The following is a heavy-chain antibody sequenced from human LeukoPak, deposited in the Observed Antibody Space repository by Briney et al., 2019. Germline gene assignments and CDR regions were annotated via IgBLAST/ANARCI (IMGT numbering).Heavy chain of an antibody. Sequence: SETLSLTCTVSGGSISSYYWSWIRQPPGKGLEWIGYIYYSGSTNYNPSLKSRVTISVDTSKNQFSLKLTSMTAADTAVYYCARRQPGYDGLWPFDIWGQGTMVTVSS. V-gene: IGHV4-59*08. J-gene: IGHJ3*02. CDR2: IYYSGST. CDR3: ARRQPGYDGLWPFDI. D-gene: IGHD5-12*01. CDR1: GGSISSYY.